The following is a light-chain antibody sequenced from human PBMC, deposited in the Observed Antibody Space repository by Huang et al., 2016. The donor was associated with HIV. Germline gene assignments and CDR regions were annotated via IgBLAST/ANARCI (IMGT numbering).Light chain of an antibody. J-gene: IGKJ4*01. Sequence: EIVLTQSPATLSLSPGERATLSCRASESVSGYLAWYQQRPGQPPRLLIYDASIRATGIPARFSCSGSWTDFTLSISNLEPEDFAIYYCQQRNSWPPLTFGGGTRVEIK. CDR3: QQRNSWPPLT. V-gene: IGKV3-11*01. CDR1: ESVSGY. CDR2: DAS.